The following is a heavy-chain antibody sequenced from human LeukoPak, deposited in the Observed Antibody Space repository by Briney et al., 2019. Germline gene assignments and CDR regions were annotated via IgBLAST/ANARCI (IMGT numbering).Heavy chain of an antibody. Sequence: GGSLRLSCAASGFTFSSYEMNWVRQAPGKGLEWGSYISSSSSTIYYADSVKGRFTISRDNDKNSLYLQMNSLRAEDTGVYYCRRAKPENMVRGLIISSESRYYFDYWGQGTLVTVSS. V-gene: IGHV3-48*03. CDR1: GFTFSSYE. CDR3: RRAKPENMVRGLIISSESRYYFDY. J-gene: IGHJ4*02. D-gene: IGHD3-10*01. CDR2: ISSSSSTI.